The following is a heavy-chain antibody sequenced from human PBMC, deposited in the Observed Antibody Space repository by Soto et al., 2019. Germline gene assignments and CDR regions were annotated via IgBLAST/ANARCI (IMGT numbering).Heavy chain of an antibody. Sequence: SVKVSCKASGGTFSSYAISWVRQAPGQGLEWMGGIIPIFGTANYAQKFQGRVTITADESTSTAYMELSSLRSEDTAVYYCARDPRYCSSTSCSRRDYYYYGMDVWGQGTTVTVSS. J-gene: IGHJ6*02. CDR3: ARDPRYCSSTSCSRRDYYYYGMDV. D-gene: IGHD2-2*01. CDR1: GGTFSSYA. V-gene: IGHV1-69*13. CDR2: IIPIFGTA.